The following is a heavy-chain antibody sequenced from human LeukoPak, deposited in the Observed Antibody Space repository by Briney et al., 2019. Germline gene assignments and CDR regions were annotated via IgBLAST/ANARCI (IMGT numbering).Heavy chain of an antibody. V-gene: IGHV3-11*06. CDR3: ARTTETGGYSGYDLDY. J-gene: IGHJ4*02. Sequence: GGSLGLSCAASGFTFSDYYMSWIRQAPGKGLEWVSYISSSSSYTNYADSVKGRFTISRDNAKNSLYLQMNSLRAEDTAVYYCARTTETGGYSGYDLDYWGQGTLVTVSS. D-gene: IGHD5-12*01. CDR2: ISSSSSYT. CDR1: GFTFSDYY.